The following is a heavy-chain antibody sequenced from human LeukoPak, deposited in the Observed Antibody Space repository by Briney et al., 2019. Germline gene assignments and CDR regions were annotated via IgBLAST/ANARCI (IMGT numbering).Heavy chain of an antibody. J-gene: IGHJ4*02. V-gene: IGHV3-21*06. CDR1: GFNFGAYT. D-gene: IGHD3-22*01. CDR3: ARDFFHSSESRPFDY. Sequence: PGGSLRFSCAASGFNFGAYTINWVRQAPGQGLEWVSSIFSRSESILYADSVKGRFTISRDNAKNLLYMQMDSLRVVDTAVYYCARDFFHSSESRPFDYWGQGTLVTVSS. CDR2: IFSRSESI.